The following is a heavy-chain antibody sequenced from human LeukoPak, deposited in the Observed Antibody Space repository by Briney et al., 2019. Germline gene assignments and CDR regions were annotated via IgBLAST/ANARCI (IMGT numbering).Heavy chain of an antibody. V-gene: IGHV1-2*02. Sequence: GASVTVSCKSSVYTFTVYYMHWVRQAPGQGLEWMGWINPNSGGTNYAQKFQGRVTITSDTSISTAYMELSRLRSDDTAVYYCASGREYCSGGSCYSSDDAFDIWGQGTMVTVSS. CDR2: INPNSGGT. D-gene: IGHD2-15*01. CDR1: VYTFTVYY. J-gene: IGHJ3*02. CDR3: ASGREYCSGGSCYSSDDAFDI.